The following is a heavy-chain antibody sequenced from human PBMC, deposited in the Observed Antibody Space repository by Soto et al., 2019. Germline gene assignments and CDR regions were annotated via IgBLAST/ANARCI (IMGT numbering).Heavy chain of an antibody. CDR1: GGSISSYY. CDR3: ARDHYDFWSGYSDPHWFDP. CDR2: IYYSGST. Sequence: SDTLSLTYTVSGGSISSYYWSWIRQPPGKGLEWIGYIYYSGSTNYNPSLKSRVTISVDTSKNQFSLKLSSVTAADTAVYYCARDHYDFWSGYSDPHWFDPWGQGTLVTVS. V-gene: IGHV4-59*01. D-gene: IGHD3-3*01. J-gene: IGHJ5*02.